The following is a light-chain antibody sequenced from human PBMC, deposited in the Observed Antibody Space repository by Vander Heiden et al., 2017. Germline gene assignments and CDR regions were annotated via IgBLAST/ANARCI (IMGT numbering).Light chain of an antibody. CDR2: DDR. CDR1: NVGSKR. CDR3: QVWDDSSDHLV. V-gene: IGLV3-21*02. J-gene: IGLJ2*01. Sequence: SYVLTQPPSVSVAPGQTARITCGGNNVGSKRVHWYRQRPGQAPVLVIYDDRDRPSGVPERFSGSNSGNTATLTISRVEGGDEAAYYCQVWDDSSDHLVLGGGTKLTVL.